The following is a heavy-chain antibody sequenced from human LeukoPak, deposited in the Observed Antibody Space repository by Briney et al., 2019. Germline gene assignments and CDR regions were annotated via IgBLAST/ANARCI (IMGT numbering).Heavy chain of an antibody. J-gene: IGHJ4*02. Sequence: GESLRISCKGSGYSFTSYWIGWVRQVPGKGLEWMGIIYPGDSDTRYSPSFQGQVTISADKSISTAYLQWSSLKASDTAMYYCARHGRTYYYGSGSYYNAAYFDYWGQGTLVTVSS. D-gene: IGHD3-10*01. CDR3: ARHGRTYYYGSGSYYNAAYFDY. CDR1: GYSFTSYW. V-gene: IGHV5-51*01. CDR2: IYPGDSDT.